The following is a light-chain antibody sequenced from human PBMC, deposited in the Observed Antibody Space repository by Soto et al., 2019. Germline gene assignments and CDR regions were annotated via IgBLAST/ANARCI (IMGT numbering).Light chain of an antibody. J-gene: IGKJ3*01. CDR2: GAS. CDR3: QQYSSSPPEFT. V-gene: IGKV3-20*01. Sequence: EIVLTQSPGTLSLSPGERATLSCRASQSISSNYLAWYQQRPGQAPRLLIFGASYRATGIPDRFSGSGSGTDFTLTISRLEPEDVAVYYCQQYSSSPPEFTFGPGTKVDSK. CDR1: QSISSNY.